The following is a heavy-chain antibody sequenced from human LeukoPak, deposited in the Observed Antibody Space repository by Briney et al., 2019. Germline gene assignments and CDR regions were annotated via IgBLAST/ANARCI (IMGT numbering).Heavy chain of an antibody. CDR1: GYSISSGYY. D-gene: IGHD3-22*01. Sequence: SETLSLTCTVSGYSISSGYYWGWIRQPPGKGLEWIGSIYHSGSTYYNPSLKSRVTISVDTSKNQFSLKLSSVTAADTAVYYCARDLTDSSGYYYDFSFFDYWGQGTLVTVPS. CDR2: IYHSGST. J-gene: IGHJ4*02. V-gene: IGHV4-38-2*02. CDR3: ARDLTDSSGYYYDFSFFDY.